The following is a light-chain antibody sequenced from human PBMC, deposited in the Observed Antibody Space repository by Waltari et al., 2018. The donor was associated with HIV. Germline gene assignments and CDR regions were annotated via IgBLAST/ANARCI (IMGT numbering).Light chain of an antibody. J-gene: IGLJ2*01. Sequence: QSTLTQPASVSGSPGQSITVSCTGSDTDIATFNYVSWYQQHPGQAPKLIIYRVSFRPSGIPSRFSASKSGNTASLTIAGLQPEDEAHYYCSSLASTNTIVFGGGTLVTVL. CDR1: DTDIATFNY. V-gene: IGLV2-14*03. CDR2: RVS. CDR3: SSLASTNTIV.